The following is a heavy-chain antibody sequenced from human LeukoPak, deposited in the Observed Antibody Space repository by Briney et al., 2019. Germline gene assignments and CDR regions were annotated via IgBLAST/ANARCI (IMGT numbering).Heavy chain of an antibody. CDR1: GYTFTSYD. J-gene: IGHJ4*02. Sequence: ASVKVSCKAPGYTFTSYDINWVRQATGQGLEWMGWMNPNSGNTGYAQKFQGRVTITRNTPISTAYMELSRLRSDDTAVYYCARGAPYSSGWAEFDYWGQGTLVTVSS. CDR2: MNPNSGNT. V-gene: IGHV1-8*03. D-gene: IGHD6-19*01. CDR3: ARGAPYSSGWAEFDY.